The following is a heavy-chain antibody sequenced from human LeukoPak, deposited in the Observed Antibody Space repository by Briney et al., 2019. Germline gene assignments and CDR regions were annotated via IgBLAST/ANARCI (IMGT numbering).Heavy chain of an antibody. CDR1: GFTFDDYA. D-gene: IGHD1-26*01. V-gene: IGHV3-9*01. J-gene: IGHJ4*02. CDR3: AREPSGTLDY. CDR2: ISWNSGSI. Sequence: GGSLRLSCAASGFTFDDYAMHWVRQAPGKGLEWVSGISWNSGSIGYADSVKGRFTISRDNAKNSLYLQMNSLRAEDTAVYYCAREPSGTLDYWGQGTLVTVSS.